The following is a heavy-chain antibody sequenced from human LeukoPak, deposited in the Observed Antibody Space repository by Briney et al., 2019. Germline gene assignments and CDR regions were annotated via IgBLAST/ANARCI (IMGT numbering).Heavy chain of an antibody. J-gene: IGHJ4*02. D-gene: IGHD4-17*01. V-gene: IGHV3-13*01. Sequence: GGSLRLSCAASGFTFSSYDMHWVRQATGKGLEWVSAIGTAGDTCYPGSVKGRFTISRENAKNSLYLQMNSLRAGDTAVYYCARGYGDSALGYWGQGTLVTVSS. CDR2: IGTAGDT. CDR1: GFTFSSYD. CDR3: ARGYGDSALGY.